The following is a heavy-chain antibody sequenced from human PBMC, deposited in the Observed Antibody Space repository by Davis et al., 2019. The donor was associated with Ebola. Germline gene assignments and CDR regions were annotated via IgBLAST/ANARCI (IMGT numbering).Heavy chain of an antibody. CDR3: ARGPTVTLFDY. CDR2: INHSGST. Sequence: MPSETLSLTCAVYGGSFSGYYWSWIRQPPGKGLEWIGEINHSGSTNYNPSLTSRVTISVDTSKNQFSLKLSSVTAADTAVYYCARGPTVTLFDYWGQGTLVTVSS. D-gene: IGHD4-17*01. CDR1: GGSFSGYY. J-gene: IGHJ4*02. V-gene: IGHV4-34*01.